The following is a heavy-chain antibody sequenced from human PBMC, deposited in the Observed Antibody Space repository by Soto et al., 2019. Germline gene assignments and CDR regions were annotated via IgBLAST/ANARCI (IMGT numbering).Heavy chain of an antibody. D-gene: IGHD3-16*01. CDR3: ARNDWGPIYDYYSGMDV. Sequence: QGQLVQSGAEVKKPGASVKVSCKASGYTFTSYGISWVRQAPGQGLEWMGWISPFNGNTNYAQKLQGRVTMTTDTSTSTAYMELRSLRSDDTAVYYCARNDWGPIYDYYSGMDVWGQGTTVTVSS. CDR2: ISPFNGNT. CDR1: GYTFTSYG. J-gene: IGHJ6*02. V-gene: IGHV1-18*01.